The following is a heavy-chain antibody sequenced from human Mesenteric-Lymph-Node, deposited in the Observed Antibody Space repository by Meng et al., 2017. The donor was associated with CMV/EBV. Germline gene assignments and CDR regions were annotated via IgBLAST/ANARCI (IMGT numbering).Heavy chain of an antibody. CDR2: MSYDGSNK. D-gene: IGHD2-2*01. V-gene: IGHV3-30-3*01. CDR3: ASGCCSSTSCYRVGFYLEY. CDR1: GFIFSSFA. J-gene: IGHJ4*02. Sequence: GESLKISCAASGFIFSSFAMHWVRQAPGKGLEWVAVMSYDGSNKYYADSVKGRFTISRDNSKNTLYMQMNSLRVEDTAVYYCASGCCSSTSCYRVGFYLEYWGQGTLVTVSS.